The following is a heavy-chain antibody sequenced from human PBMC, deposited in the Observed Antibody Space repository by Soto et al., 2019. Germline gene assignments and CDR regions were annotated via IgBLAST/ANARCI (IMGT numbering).Heavy chain of an antibody. J-gene: IGHJ4*02. CDR2: ISYDGSNK. V-gene: IGHV3-30-3*01. D-gene: IGHD5-18*01. Sequence: QGQLVESGGRVVQPGRSLRLSCAASGFTFSSYVMHWVRQAPGKGLEWVAVISYDGSNKYYADSVKGRFTISRDNSKNTLYLQMNSLRAEDTAVYYCARDRGGYSYGYMFDYWGQGTLVTVSS. CDR3: ARDRGGYSYGYMFDY. CDR1: GFTFSSYV.